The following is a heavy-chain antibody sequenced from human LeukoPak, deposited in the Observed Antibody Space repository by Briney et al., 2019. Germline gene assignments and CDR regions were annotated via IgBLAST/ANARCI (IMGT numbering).Heavy chain of an antibody. CDR2: ISYDGSNK. D-gene: IGHD5-18*01. J-gene: IGHJ6*02. V-gene: IGHV3-30*18. CDR1: GFTFSSYG. Sequence: WGSLRLSCAASGFTFSSYGMHWVRQAPGKGLEWVAVISYDGSNKYYADSVKGRFTISRDNSKNTLYLQMNSLRAEDTAVYYCAKDLRPGYSYGYGMDVWGQGTTVTVSS. CDR3: AKDLRPGYSYGYGMDV.